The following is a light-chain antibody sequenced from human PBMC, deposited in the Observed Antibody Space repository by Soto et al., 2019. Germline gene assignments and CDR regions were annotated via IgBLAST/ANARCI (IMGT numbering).Light chain of an antibody. J-gene: IGKJ1*01. CDR1: QSISNW. Sequence: DIQMTQSPSTLPASVGDRVTITCRASQSISNWLAWYQQKPGKVPKLLIYKASSLESGVPSRFSGSGSGTDFSLSISSLQPDDFATYYCQQYHLYWTFGQGTKVEIK. CDR2: KAS. V-gene: IGKV1-5*03. CDR3: QQYHLYWT.